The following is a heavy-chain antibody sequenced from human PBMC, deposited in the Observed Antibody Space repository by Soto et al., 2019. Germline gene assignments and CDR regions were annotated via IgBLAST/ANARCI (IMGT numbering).Heavy chain of an antibody. D-gene: IGHD2-2*01. J-gene: IGHJ4*02. CDR1: GYTFTSYY. CDR3: ARGLVVPAAMPGGVDY. V-gene: IGHV1-46*01. CDR2: INPSGGST. Sequence: GASVKVSCEASGYTFTSYYMHWVRQAPGQGLEWMGIINPSGGSTSYAQKFQGRVTMTRDTSTSTVYMELSSLRSEDTAVYYCARGLVVPAAMPGGVDYWGQGTLVTVSS.